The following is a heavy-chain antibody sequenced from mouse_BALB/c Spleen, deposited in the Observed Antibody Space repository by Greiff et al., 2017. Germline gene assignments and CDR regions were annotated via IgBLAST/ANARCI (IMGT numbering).Heavy chain of an antibody. V-gene: IGHV14-3*02. CDR1: GFNIKDTY. J-gene: IGHJ2*01. CDR2: IDPANGNT. D-gene: IGHD1-1*01. Sequence: EVHLVESGAELVKPGASVKLSCTASGFNIKDTYMHWVKQRPEQGLEWIGRIDPANGNTKYDPKFQGKATITADTSSNTAYLQLSSLTSEDTAVYYCATVAYYFDYWGQGTTLTVSS. CDR3: ATVAYYFDY.